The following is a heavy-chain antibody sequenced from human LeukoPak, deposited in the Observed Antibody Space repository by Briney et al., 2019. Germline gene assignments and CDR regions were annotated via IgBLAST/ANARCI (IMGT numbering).Heavy chain of an antibody. CDR2: INPNSGGT. Sequence: GASVKVSCKASGYTFTGYYMHWVRQAPGQGLEWMGWINPNSGGTNYAQKFQGRVTMTRDTSISTAYMELSRLRSDDTAVYYCARVIRGRFGELLNFDYWGQGTLVTVSS. CDR3: ARVIRGRFGELLNFDY. J-gene: IGHJ4*02. CDR1: GYTFTGYY. D-gene: IGHD3-10*01. V-gene: IGHV1-2*02.